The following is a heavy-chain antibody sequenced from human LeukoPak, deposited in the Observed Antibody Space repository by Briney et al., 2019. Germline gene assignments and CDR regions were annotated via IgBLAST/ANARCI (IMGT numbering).Heavy chain of an antibody. J-gene: IGHJ4*01. Sequence: PGGSLRLSCAASGFTFSSYEMNWVRQAPGKGLEWVSYISTTGSSIYYADSVKGRFTISRDNVKNLLYLQMNSLRAEDTAVYYCGSGNWELDYWGHGTLVIVSS. V-gene: IGHV3-48*03. D-gene: IGHD1-26*01. CDR3: GSGNWELDY. CDR1: GFTFSSYE. CDR2: ISTTGSSI.